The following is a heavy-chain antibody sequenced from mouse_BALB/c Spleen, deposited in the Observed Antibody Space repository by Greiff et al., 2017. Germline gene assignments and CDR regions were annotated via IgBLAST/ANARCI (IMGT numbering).Heavy chain of an antibody. V-gene: IGHV1-14*01. CDR1: GYTFTSYV. D-gene: IGHD2-4*01. CDR2: INPYNDGT. J-gene: IGHJ3*01. Sequence: EVQLQQSGPELVKPGASVKMSCKASGYTFTSYVMHWVKQKPGQGLEWIGYINPYNDGTKYNEKFKGKATLTSDKSSSTAYMELSSLTSEDSAFYYCARPEKGPGVDFFAYWGQGTLVTVSA. CDR3: ARPEKGPGVDFFAY.